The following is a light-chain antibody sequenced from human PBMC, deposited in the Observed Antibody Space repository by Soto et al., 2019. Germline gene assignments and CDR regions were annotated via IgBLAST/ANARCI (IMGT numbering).Light chain of an antibody. CDR3: QQYNIYSPHT. J-gene: IGKJ2*01. CDR2: DAS. Sequence: DIQLTQSPSTLSASVGDRVTITCRASQSISTWLAWYQQKPGKAPNLLIFDASSLESGVPSRFSGSGSGTEFILTISTLQPDDFATYYCQQYNIYSPHTFGQGTKLEIK. CDR1: QSISTW. V-gene: IGKV1-5*01.